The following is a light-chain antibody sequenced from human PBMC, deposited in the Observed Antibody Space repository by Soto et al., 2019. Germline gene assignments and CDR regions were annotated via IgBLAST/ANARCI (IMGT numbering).Light chain of an antibody. CDR2: AAS. CDR1: QSISTY. V-gene: IGKV1-39*01. Sequence: IQVTQSPSSLSASVGDRVTITCRASQSISTYLEWFQQKPGKAPKFLIYAASNLQSGVPSRFSGSGSGTDFTLTVNSLQPEDFATYYCQQGYTSAITFGQGTRLEIK. J-gene: IGKJ5*01. CDR3: QQGYTSAIT.